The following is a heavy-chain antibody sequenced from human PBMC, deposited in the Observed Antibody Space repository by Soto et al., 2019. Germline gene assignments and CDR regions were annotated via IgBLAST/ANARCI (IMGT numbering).Heavy chain of an antibody. J-gene: IGHJ3*02. CDR1: GGSISSYY. D-gene: IGHD2-15*01. CDR3: ARAGRANGYDAFDI. V-gene: IGHV4-59*01. CDR2: IYYSGST. Sequence: SETLSLTCTVSGGSISSYYWSWIRQPPGKGLEWIGYIYYSGSTNYNPSLKSRVTISVDTSKNQFSLKLSSVTAADTAVYYCARAGRANGYDAFDIWGQGTMVT.